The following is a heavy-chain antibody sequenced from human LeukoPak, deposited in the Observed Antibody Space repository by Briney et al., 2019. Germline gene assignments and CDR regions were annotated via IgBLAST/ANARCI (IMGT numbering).Heavy chain of an antibody. V-gene: IGHV4-39*01. CDR3: ASPFGGDRTDTEYNWFVP. CDR1: GGSISSSSSY. CDR2: IYYSGST. D-gene: IGHD2-21*02. Sequence: PSETLSLTCTDSGGSISSSSSYWGWIRQPPGKGLEWIGSIYYSGSTYYNPSLKSRVTISVDTSKNQFSLKLSSVTAADTAVYYCASPFGGDRTDTEYNWFVPWGQGTLVTVSS. J-gene: IGHJ5*02.